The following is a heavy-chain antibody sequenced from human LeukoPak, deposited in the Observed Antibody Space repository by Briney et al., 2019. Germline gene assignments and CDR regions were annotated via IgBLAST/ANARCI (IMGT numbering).Heavy chain of an antibody. CDR3: ARDVCSSISCYHNWFDP. J-gene: IGHJ5*02. CDR2: IKQDGSEK. CDR1: GFTFSSYW. Sequence: GGSLRLSCAASGFTFSSYWMSWVRQAPGKGLEWVANIKQDGSEKYYVDSVKGRFTISRDNAKNSLYLQMNSLRAEDTAVYYCARDVCSSISCYHNWFDPWGQGTLVTVSS. D-gene: IGHD2-2*01. V-gene: IGHV3-7*01.